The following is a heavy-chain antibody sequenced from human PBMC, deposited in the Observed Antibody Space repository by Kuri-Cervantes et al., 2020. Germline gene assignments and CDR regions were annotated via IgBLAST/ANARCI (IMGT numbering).Heavy chain of an antibody. CDR3: ARHNSGWYGYFQH. J-gene: IGHJ1*01. D-gene: IGHD6-19*01. CDR2: INHSGST. Sequence: GSLRLSCAASGFTFSDYYMSWIRQTPGKGLEWIGEINHSGSTNYNPSLKSRVTISVDTSKNQFSLKLSSVTAADTAVYYCARHNSGWYGYFQHWGQGTLVTVSS. CDR1: GFTFSDYY. V-gene: IGHV4-34*01.